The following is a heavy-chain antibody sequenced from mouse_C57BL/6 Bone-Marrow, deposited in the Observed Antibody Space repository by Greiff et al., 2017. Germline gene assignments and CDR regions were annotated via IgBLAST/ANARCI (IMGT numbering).Heavy chain of an antibody. J-gene: IGHJ2*01. D-gene: IGHD1-1*01. CDR2: ISNGGGST. V-gene: IGHV5-12*01. CDR1: GFTFSDYY. Sequence: EVKLVESGGGLVQPGGSLKLSCAASGFTFSDYYMYWVRQTPEKRLEWVAYISNGGGSTYYPDTVKGRFTISRDNAKNNLYLQMSRLKSEDTAMYYCARRDYYGSSLGYWGQGTTLTVSS. CDR3: ARRDYYGSSLGY.